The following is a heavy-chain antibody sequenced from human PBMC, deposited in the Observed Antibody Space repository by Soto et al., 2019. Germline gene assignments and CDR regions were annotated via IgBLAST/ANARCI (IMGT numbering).Heavy chain of an antibody. CDR3: ARGLRYNWNDLLYYYYGMDV. CDR1: GGTFSSYA. CDR2: IIPIFGTA. D-gene: IGHD1-20*01. J-gene: IGHJ6*02. Sequence: SVKVSCKASGGTFSSYAISWVRQAPGQGLEWMGGIIPIFGTANYAQEFQGRVTITADKSTSTAYMELSSLRSEDTAVYYCARGLRYNWNDLLYYYYGMDVWGQGTTVTVSS. V-gene: IGHV1-69*06.